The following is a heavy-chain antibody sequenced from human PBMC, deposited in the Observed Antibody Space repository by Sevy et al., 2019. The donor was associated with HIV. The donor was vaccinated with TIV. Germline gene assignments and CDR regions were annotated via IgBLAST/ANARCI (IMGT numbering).Heavy chain of an antibody. V-gene: IGHV4-59*08. CDR3: ARQEGDIVVAYFDY. J-gene: IGHJ4*02. CDR1: GGSISSYY. CDR2: IYYSGST. Sequence: SETLSLTCTVSGGSISSYYWSWIRQPPGKGLEWIGYIYYSGSTNYSPSLKSRVTISVDTSKNQFSLKLSSVTAADTAVYYCARQEGDIVVAYFDYWGQGTLVTVSS. D-gene: IGHD2-15*01.